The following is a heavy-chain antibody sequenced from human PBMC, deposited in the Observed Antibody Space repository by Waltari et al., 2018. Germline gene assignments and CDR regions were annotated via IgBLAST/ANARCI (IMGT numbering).Heavy chain of an antibody. CDR3: ARAGEEKRWLQFAFDI. V-gene: IGHV4-61*02. J-gene: IGHJ3*02. Sequence: QVQLQESGPGLVKPSQTLSLTCTVSGGSISSGSYYWSWIRQPAGKGLEWIGRIYTRGSTNYNPSLKRRVTISVDTSKNQFSLKLSSVTAADTAVYYCARAGEEKRWLQFAFDIWGQGTMVTVSS. D-gene: IGHD5-12*01. CDR1: GGSISSGSYY. CDR2: IYTRGST.